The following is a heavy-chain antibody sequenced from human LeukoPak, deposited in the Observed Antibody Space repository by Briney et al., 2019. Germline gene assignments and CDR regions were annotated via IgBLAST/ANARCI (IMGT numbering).Heavy chain of an antibody. CDR1: GFTFSSYA. Sequence: PGGSLRLSCAASGFTFSSYAMSWVRQAPGKGLEWVSAISGSGGSTYYADSVKGRVTISRDNSKNTLYLQMNSLRAEDTAVYYCAKALRYSRTLRHWEDYYYGMDVWGQGTTVTVSS. CDR3: AKALRYSRTLRHWEDYYYGMDV. V-gene: IGHV3-23*01. D-gene: IGHD6-13*01. J-gene: IGHJ6*02. CDR2: ISGSGGST.